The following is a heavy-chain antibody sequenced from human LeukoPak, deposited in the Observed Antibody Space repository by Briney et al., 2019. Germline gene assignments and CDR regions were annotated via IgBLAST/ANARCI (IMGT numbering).Heavy chain of an antibody. V-gene: IGHV1-46*01. J-gene: IGHJ2*01. CDR2: INPSGGST. CDR1: GYTFTSYY. Sequence: ASVKVSCKASGYTFTSYYMNWVRQAPGQGLEWMGIINPSGGSTSYAQKLQGRVTMTTDTSTSTAYMELRSLRSDDTAVYYCARAMVRGVIIRPHWYFDLWGRGTLVTVSS. D-gene: IGHD3-10*01. CDR3: ARAMVRGVIIRPHWYFDL.